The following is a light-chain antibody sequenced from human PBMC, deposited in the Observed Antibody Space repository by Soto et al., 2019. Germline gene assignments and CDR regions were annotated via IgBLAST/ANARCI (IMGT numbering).Light chain of an antibody. J-gene: IGLJ2*01. CDR2: DNS. Sequence: QSVLTQPPSVSAAPGQRVTISCSGSSSNIGNNYVSWYQQFPGTAPKVFIYDNSKRPSGIPDRFSGSKSGTSATLGITGLQTGDEAEYYCETWDNSLTAVVFGEGTKLTVL. V-gene: IGLV1-51*01. CDR1: SSNIGNNY. CDR3: ETWDNSLTAVV.